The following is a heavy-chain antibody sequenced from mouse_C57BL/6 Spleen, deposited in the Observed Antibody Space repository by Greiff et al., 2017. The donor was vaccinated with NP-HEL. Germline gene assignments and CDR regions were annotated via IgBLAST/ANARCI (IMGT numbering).Heavy chain of an antibody. J-gene: IGHJ1*03. CDR1: GYTFTTYP. V-gene: IGHV1-47*01. CDR2: FHPYNDDT. Sequence: QVQLKHSGAELVKPGASVKMSCKASGYTFTTYPIEWMKQNHGKSLEWIGNFHPYNDDTKYNEKFKGKATLTVEKSSSTVYLELSRLTSDDSAVYYCARGHYGSSWYFDVWGTRTTVTVSS. D-gene: IGHD1-1*01. CDR3: ARGHYGSSWYFDV.